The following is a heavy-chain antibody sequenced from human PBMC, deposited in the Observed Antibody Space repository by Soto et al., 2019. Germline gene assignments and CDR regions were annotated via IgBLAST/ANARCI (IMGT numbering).Heavy chain of an antibody. D-gene: IGHD6-19*01. J-gene: IGHJ4*02. CDR2: IYYSGSI. CDR1: GDSISSLY. V-gene: IGHV4-59*01. Sequence: QVQLQESGPGLVKPSETLSLTCTVSGDSISSLYWSWIRQPQGKGLEWVGYIYYSGSINYNPALESRVTISVDPAKNQFSLRLSSVTAADRAVYYCAKSLWDTSGWKPDCWGQGTLVTVSS. CDR3: AKSLWDTSGWKPDC.